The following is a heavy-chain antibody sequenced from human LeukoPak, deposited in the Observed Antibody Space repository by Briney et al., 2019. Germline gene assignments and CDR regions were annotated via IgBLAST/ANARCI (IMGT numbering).Heavy chain of an antibody. CDR2: IYYSGST. CDR3: ARDGDYYDSGGYSWFDP. Sequence: SETLSLTCTVSGGSISSYYWSWIRQPPGKGLEWIGYIYYSGSTNYNPSLKSRVTVSVDTSKNQFSLKLSSVTAADTAVYYCARDGDYYDSGGYSWFDPWGQGTLVTVSS. D-gene: IGHD3-22*01. J-gene: IGHJ5*02. CDR1: GGSISSYY. V-gene: IGHV4-59*01.